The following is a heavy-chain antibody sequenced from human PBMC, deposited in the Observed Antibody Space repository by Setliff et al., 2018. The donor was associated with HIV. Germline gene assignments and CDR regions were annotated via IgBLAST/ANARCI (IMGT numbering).Heavy chain of an antibody. CDR2: ISAGNGNT. CDR3: ARDGGPGSGWGDYSYYFSMDV. Sequence: ASVKVSCKASGYTFSSYVMQWVRQAPGQRLEWMGWISAGNGNTKYSQTFQDRVTITRDTSASTVYMELGSLRSEDTAIYYCARDGGPGSGWGDYSYYFSMDVWGKGTTVTVSS. D-gene: IGHD6-19*01. CDR1: GYTFSSYV. J-gene: IGHJ6*03. V-gene: IGHV1-3*01.